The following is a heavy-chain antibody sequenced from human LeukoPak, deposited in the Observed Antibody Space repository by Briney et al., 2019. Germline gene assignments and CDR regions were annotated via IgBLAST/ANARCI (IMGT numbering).Heavy chain of an antibody. J-gene: IGHJ4*02. CDR1: GYTFTGYY. V-gene: IGHV1-69*04. CDR2: IIPILGIA. CDR3: ARDSTSIDSGSYRDFDY. Sequence: PRASVKVSCKASGYTFTGYYMHWVRQAPGQGLEWMGRIIPILGIADYAQKFQGRVTITADKSTSTAYMELSSLRSEDTAVYYCARDSTSIDSGSYRDFDYWGQGTLVTVSS. D-gene: IGHD1-26*01.